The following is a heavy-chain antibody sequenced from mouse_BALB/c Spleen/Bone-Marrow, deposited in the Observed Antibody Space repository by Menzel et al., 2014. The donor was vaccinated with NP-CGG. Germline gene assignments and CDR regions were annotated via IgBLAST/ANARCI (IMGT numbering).Heavy chain of an antibody. J-gene: IGHJ2*01. CDR3: ARSGYGSNYDY. Sequence: VQLQQSGAELVRPGSSVKISCKASGYVFSSYWMIWVRQRPGQGLEWIGQIYPGDGDTNYNGKFKGKATLTADKSSSTAYMQLSSLTSEDSAVYFCARSGYGSNYDYWGQSTTLTVSS. D-gene: IGHD1-1*01. CDR1: GYVFSSYW. CDR2: IYPGDGDT. V-gene: IGHV1-80*01.